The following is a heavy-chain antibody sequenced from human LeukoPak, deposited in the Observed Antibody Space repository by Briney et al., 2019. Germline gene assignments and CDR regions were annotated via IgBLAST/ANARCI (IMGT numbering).Heavy chain of an antibody. CDR3: ARHGGYFVDY. CDR2: IYYSGST. D-gene: IGHD5-12*01. Sequence: SETLSLTCTASGGSISSSSYYWGWIRQPPGKGLEWIGSIYYSGSTYYNPSLKSRVTISVDTSKNQFSLKLSSVTAADTAVYYCARHGGYFVDYWGQGTLVTVSS. J-gene: IGHJ4*02. CDR1: GGSISSSSYY. V-gene: IGHV4-39*01.